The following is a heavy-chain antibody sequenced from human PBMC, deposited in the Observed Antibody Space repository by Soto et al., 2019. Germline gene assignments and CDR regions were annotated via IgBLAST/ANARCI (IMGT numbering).Heavy chain of an antibody. J-gene: IGHJ5*02. Sequence: ASVKVSCKASGYTFTSYYMHWVRQAPGQGLEWMGIINPSGGSTSYAQKFQGRVTMTRDTSTSTVYMELSSLRSEDTAVYYCARVIRYCSSTSCPRAIDPWGQGTLVTVSS. V-gene: IGHV1-46*01. CDR3: ARVIRYCSSTSCPRAIDP. CDR1: GYTFTSYY. CDR2: INPSGGST. D-gene: IGHD2-2*01.